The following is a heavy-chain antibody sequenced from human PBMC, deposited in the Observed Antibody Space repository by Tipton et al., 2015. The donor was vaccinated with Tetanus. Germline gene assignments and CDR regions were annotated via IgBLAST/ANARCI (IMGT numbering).Heavy chain of an antibody. J-gene: IGHJ4*02. CDR3: AKNSRSSWYEYFES. V-gene: IGHV3-23*01. CDR2: ITGSDAST. Sequence: SLRLSCAASGFTFSNYAMSWVRQAPGKGLEWVSTITGSDASTSDADSVKGRFTISRDNAKKTLHLQMNSLRGEDTAIYYCAKNSRSSWYEYFESWGQGTLVTVSS. CDR1: GFTFSNYA. D-gene: IGHD6-13*01.